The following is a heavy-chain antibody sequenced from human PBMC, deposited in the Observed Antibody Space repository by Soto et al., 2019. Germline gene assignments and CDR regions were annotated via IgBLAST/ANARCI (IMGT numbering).Heavy chain of an antibody. V-gene: IGHV1-69*01. D-gene: IGHD4-17*01. Sequence: QVQLVQSGAEVKKPGSSVKVSCKASGGTFSGYTLSWVRQAPGQGLEWMGGIIPIFGTVNYAQKFQGRVTITADESTSTAYMEVSSLRSEDTAVYYCASDNYGDYVNYYYYGMDVWGQGTTVTVSS. J-gene: IGHJ6*02. CDR1: GGTFSGYT. CDR3: ASDNYGDYVNYYYYGMDV. CDR2: IIPIFGTV.